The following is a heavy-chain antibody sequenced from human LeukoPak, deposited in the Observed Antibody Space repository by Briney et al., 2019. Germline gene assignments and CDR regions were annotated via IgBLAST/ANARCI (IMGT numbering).Heavy chain of an antibody. J-gene: IGHJ4*02. D-gene: IGHD3-22*01. Sequence: GGSLRLSCVVSGISFGSHGMHWVRQAPGKGLEWVAVIWYDGSNIWYADSVKGRFTISRDNSKNTLYLQMNSLRAEDTALYYCARARNDYDSNGFSLLEYWGQGTLVTVSS. CDR2: IWYDGSNI. CDR1: GISFGSHG. CDR3: ARARNDYDSNGFSLLEY. V-gene: IGHV3-33*01.